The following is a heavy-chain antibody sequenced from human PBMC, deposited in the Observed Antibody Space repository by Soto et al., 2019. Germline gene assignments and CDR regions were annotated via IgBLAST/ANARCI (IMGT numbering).Heavy chain of an antibody. J-gene: IGHJ5*02. Sequence: ASVKVSCKSSGYTFPSYAMHWVRQAPGQRLEWVGWINGGNGNTKYSQKFQGRVTITADESTSTAYMELSSLRSEDTAVYYCARDPGLAPGLLAAAGKVWFDPWGQGTLVTVSS. CDR3: ARDPGLAPGLLAAAGKVWFDP. CDR1: GYTFPSYA. V-gene: IGHV1-3*01. CDR2: INGGNGNT. D-gene: IGHD6-13*01.